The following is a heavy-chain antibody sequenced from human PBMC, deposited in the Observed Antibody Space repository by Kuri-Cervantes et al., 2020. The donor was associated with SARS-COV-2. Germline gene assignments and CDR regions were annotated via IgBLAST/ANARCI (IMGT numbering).Heavy chain of an antibody. CDR3: ARDRGPGQLLYSAFRWFDP. Sequence: SVKVSCKASGGTFSSYSVNWVRQAPGQGLEWMGRIIPTFDTTTYAQKFQGRVTITTDESTSTAYMELSSLRSEDTAVYYCARDRGPGQLLYSAFRWFDPWGQGTLVTVSS. D-gene: IGHD2-2*02. CDR1: GGTFSSYS. CDR2: IIPTFDTT. V-gene: IGHV1-69*05. J-gene: IGHJ5*02.